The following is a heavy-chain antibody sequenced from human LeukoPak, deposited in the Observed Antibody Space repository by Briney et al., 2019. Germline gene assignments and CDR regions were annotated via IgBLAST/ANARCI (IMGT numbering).Heavy chain of an antibody. CDR2: INAGNGNT. D-gene: IGHD2-2*01. CDR1: GYTFTSYA. CDR3: ARDPVPAAWYYFDY. V-gene: IGHV1-3*01. J-gene: IGHJ4*02. Sequence: ASVKVSCKASGYTFTSYAMHWVRQAPGQRLEWMGWINAGNGNTKYSQKFQGRVTITRDTSASTAYMELSSLRSEDTAVYYCARDPVPAAWYYFDYWGQGTLVTVSS.